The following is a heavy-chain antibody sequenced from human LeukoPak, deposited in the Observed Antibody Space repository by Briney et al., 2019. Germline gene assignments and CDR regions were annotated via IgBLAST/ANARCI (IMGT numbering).Heavy chain of an antibody. CDR2: IYYSGST. Sequence: SETLSLTCTASGGSISSSSYYWGWIRQPPGKGLEWIGSIYYSGSTYYNPSLKSRVTISVDTSKNQFSLKLSSVTAADTAVYYCARLLDGDSTGDYWGQGTLVTVSS. J-gene: IGHJ4*02. V-gene: IGHV4-39*07. CDR3: ARLLDGDSTGDY. CDR1: GGSISSSSYY. D-gene: IGHD4-17*01.